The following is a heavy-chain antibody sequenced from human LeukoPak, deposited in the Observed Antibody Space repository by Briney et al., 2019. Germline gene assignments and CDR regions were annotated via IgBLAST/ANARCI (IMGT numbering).Heavy chain of an antibody. Sequence: SETLSLICAVYGGSFSGYYWSWIRQPPGKGLEWIGEINHSGSTNYNPSLKSRVTISVDTSKNQFSLKLSSVTAADTAVYYCARGRITMVRGVIITSHYYYGMDVWGKGTTVTVSS. V-gene: IGHV4-34*01. CDR1: GGSFSGYY. CDR2: INHSGST. D-gene: IGHD3-10*01. J-gene: IGHJ6*04. CDR3: ARGRITMVRGVIITSHYYYGMDV.